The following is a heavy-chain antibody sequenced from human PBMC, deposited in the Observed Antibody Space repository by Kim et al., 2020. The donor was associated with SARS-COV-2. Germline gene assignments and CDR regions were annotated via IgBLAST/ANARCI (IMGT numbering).Heavy chain of an antibody. CDR3: AKDVTVVGAVAGTNPY. CDR2: ISGSGGST. D-gene: IGHD6-19*01. Sequence: GGSLRLSCAASGFTFSSYAMSWVRQAPGKGLEWVSAISGSGGSTYYADSVKGRFTISRDNSKNTLYLQMNSLRAEDTAVYYCAKDVTVVGAVAGTNPYWGQGTLVTVSS. V-gene: IGHV3-23*01. CDR1: GFTFSSYA. J-gene: IGHJ4*02.